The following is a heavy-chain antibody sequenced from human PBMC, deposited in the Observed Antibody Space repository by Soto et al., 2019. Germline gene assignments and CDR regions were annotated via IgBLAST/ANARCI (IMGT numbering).Heavy chain of an antibody. CDR3: ARERDGTYYYYGMDV. Sequence: SETLSLTCTVSGGSISGFYWSWIRQPPGKGLEWIGYMYNTGSTVYNPSFKSRVTISVDTSKNQFSLKLNSVTAADTAVYYCARERDGTYYYYGMDVWGQGTTVTVSS. D-gene: IGHD2-21*01. CDR1: GGSISGFY. CDR2: MYNTGST. V-gene: IGHV4-59*01. J-gene: IGHJ6*02.